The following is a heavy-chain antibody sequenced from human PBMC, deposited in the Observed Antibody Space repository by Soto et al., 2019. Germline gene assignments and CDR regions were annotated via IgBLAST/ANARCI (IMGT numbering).Heavy chain of an antibody. D-gene: IGHD2-8*01. CDR1: GFTFRIYS. J-gene: IGHJ4*02. CDR3: AYEDLNGGPQGAFDH. CDR2: MWYDGKND. Sequence: GGSLRLSCAASGFTFRIYSMHWVRQSPGKGLEWVAVMWYDGKNDFYADSVKGRFTISRDDSKNTLYLQMNSLRTEDTAVYYCAYEDLNGGPQGAFDHWGQGTLVTVSS. V-gene: IGHV3-30*02.